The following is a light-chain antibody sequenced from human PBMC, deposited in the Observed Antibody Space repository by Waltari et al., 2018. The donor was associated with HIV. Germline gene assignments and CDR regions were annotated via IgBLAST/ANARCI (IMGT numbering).Light chain of an antibody. CDR3: QHRTTWPPT. Sequence: EIVLTQSPAILSVSPGETATLSCRASQSVQEFLAWYQRRPGQVPSLVVYDASTRAAGVPDRFSGSGFGTDFTLTISGLEPEDVAFYYCQHRTTWPPTFGGGTRVEIE. J-gene: IGKJ4*01. CDR2: DAS. V-gene: IGKV3-11*01. CDR1: QSVQEF.